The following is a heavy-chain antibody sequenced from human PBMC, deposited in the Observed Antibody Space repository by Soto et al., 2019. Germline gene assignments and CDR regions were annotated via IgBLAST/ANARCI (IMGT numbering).Heavy chain of an antibody. D-gene: IGHD2-15*01. J-gene: IGHJ4*02. Sequence: GGSLRLSCAASGFTFSSYGMHWVRQAPGKGLEWVAVIWYDGSNKYYADSVKGRFTISRDNSKNTLYLQMNSLRAEDTAVYYCARDERRDTDCSGGSCYHQMLTVWGQGTLVTVSS. V-gene: IGHV3-33*01. CDR2: IWYDGSNK. CDR3: ARDERRDTDCSGGSCYHQMLTV. CDR1: GFTFSSYG.